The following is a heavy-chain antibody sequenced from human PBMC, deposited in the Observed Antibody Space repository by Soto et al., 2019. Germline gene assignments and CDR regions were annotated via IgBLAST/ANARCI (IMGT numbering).Heavy chain of an antibody. CDR3: AKDRSSGWFDWFDP. V-gene: IGHV3-30*18. D-gene: IGHD6-19*01. CDR1: GFTFSSHG. J-gene: IGHJ5*02. CDR2: TSYDGSNK. Sequence: SLRLSCAASGFTFSSHGMHWVRQAPGKGLEWVAVTSYDGSNKYYADSVKGRFTISRDNSKNTVYLQMNSLRTEDTAVYYCAKDRSSGWFDWFDPWGQGTQVTVSS.